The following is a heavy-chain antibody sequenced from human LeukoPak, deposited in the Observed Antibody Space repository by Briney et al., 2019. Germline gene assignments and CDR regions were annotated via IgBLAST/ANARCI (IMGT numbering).Heavy chain of an antibody. CDR3: ARRYYYNLGSFPFDF. V-gene: IGHV4-34*01. J-gene: IGHJ4*02. Sequence: SETLSLTCAVSGGPFSGYFWGWIRQSSGEGLKWIGEIHNSGTTNYNPSLNSRVTISEDTSKNQFYLNLSSVTAADTAVYYCARRYYYNLGSFPFDFWGQGTLVTVSS. CDR1: GGPFSGYF. CDR2: IHNSGTT. D-gene: IGHD3-10*01.